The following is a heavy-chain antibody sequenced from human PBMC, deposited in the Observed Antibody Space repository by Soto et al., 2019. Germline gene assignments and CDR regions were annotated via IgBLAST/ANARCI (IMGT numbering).Heavy chain of an antibody. CDR3: TRDVYMFDP. Sequence: PSETLSLTCTVSGDSMNYYYWTWIRQPPGKGLEWIGYINYTGTAEYNPSLKSRVTISVDTSKNQFSVNLTSVTAADTAVYYCTRDVYMFDPWGQGTLVTVSS. CDR2: INYTGTA. J-gene: IGHJ5*02. CDR1: GDSMNYYY. D-gene: IGHD3-10*01. V-gene: IGHV4-59*01.